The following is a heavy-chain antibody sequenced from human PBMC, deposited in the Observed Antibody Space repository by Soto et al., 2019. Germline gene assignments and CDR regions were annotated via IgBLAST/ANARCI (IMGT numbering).Heavy chain of an antibody. V-gene: IGHV3-33*06. CDR1: GFTFSSYG. J-gene: IGHJ6*02. D-gene: IGHD2-2*01. CDR3: ANSYCSSTSCRPYYYGMDV. Sequence: GGSLRLSCAASGFTFSSYGMHWVRQAPGKGLEWVAVIWYDGSNKYYADSVKGRFTISRDNSKNTLYLQMNSLRAEDTAVYYCANSYCSSTSCRPYYYGMDVWDQGTTVTVSS. CDR2: IWYDGSNK.